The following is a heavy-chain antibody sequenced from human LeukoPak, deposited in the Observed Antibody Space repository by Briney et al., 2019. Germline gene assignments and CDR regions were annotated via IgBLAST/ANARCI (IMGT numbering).Heavy chain of an antibody. CDR3: TTGNFGPY. D-gene: IGHD3-10*01. CDR1: GLSLSGYW. V-gene: IGHV3-7*03. J-gene: IGHJ4*02. Sequence: GGSLRLSCTASGLSLSGYWMSWVRQAPGKGPEWLANIKEDGSRRYYSESVRGRFTISRDNSENSLYLQMNSLKTEDTAFYYCTTGNFGPYWGQGTLVTVSS. CDR2: IKEDGSRR.